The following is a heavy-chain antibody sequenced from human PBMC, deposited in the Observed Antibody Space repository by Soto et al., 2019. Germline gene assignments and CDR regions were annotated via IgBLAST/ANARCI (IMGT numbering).Heavy chain of an antibody. CDR3: AKDRGGSGAFDI. Sequence: ERQLVEFGGGLVKPGGSLRLSCAASGFSFSIYSYNWVRQAPGKGLEWLSYISPAGSSIYYADSVKGRFTISRDSARDSVYLQMNCLRAEDTAVYYCAKDRGGSGAFDIWGQGTMVPVSS. J-gene: IGHJ3*02. CDR1: GFSFSIYS. CDR2: ISPAGSSI. V-gene: IGHV3-48*01. D-gene: IGHD3-10*01.